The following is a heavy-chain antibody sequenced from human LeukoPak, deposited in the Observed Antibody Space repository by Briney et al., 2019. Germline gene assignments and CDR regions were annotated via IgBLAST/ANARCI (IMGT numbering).Heavy chain of an antibody. CDR2: IWYDGSNK. CDR3: AKDHGSGYYYEGSIHYFDY. V-gene: IGHV3-33*06. D-gene: IGHD3-22*01. CDR1: GFTFSSYG. Sequence: GGSLRLSCAASGFTFSSYGMHWVRQAPGKGLEWVGVIWYDGSNKYYADSVKGRFTISRDNSKNTLYLQMNSLRAEDTAVYYCAKDHGSGYYYEGSIHYFDYWGQGTLVTVSS. J-gene: IGHJ4*02.